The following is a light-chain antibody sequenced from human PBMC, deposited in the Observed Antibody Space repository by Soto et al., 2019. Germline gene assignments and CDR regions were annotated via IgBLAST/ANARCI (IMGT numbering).Light chain of an antibody. V-gene: IGKV3-20*01. CDR3: QQYGSSPWT. CDR2: GAS. Sequence: IELKQSPGAMSLYPGERATLSCRASQSVSSSYLAWYQQKPGQAPRLLIYGASSRATGIPGRFSGSGSGTDFTLTISRLEPEDFAVYYCQQYGSSPWTFGQGTKVDIK. CDR1: QSVSSSY. J-gene: IGKJ1*01.